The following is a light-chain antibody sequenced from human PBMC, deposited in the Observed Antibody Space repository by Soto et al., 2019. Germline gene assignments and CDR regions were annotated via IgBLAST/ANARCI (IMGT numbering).Light chain of an antibody. Sequence: DIQVTQSPASLSASVGDRVSITCRASQNIGNYLSWYQQKAGKAPKLLIFHASSLQSGVPSRFSGSGSGTDFALTISSLQPEDFATYYCQQSYNTPRTFGKGTKVEIK. J-gene: IGKJ1*01. CDR3: QQSYNTPRT. CDR2: HAS. CDR1: QNIGNY. V-gene: IGKV1-39*01.